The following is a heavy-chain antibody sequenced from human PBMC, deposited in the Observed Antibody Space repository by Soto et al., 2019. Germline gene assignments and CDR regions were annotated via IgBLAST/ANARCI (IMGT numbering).Heavy chain of an antibody. CDR2: ISYDGSNT. CDR3: AKDLTLGIVGAWGHYFEY. V-gene: IGHV3-30-3*01. Sequence: QVQLVESGGGVPQPGRSLRLSCAASGFTFSSFAMHWVRQAPGKGLEWVAFISYDGSNTYYADSVKGRVTISRDNSKKTVYLEINSLRAEDTAVYHCAKDLTLGIVGAWGHYFEYWGQGTLVTVSS. D-gene: IGHD1-26*01. CDR1: GFTFSSFA. J-gene: IGHJ4*02.